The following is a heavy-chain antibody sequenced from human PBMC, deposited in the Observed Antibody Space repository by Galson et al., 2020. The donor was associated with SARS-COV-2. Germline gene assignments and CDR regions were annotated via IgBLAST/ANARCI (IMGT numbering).Heavy chain of an antibody. J-gene: IGHJ4*02. CDR3: ARTNYDYVWGSYGD. CDR2: IYYSGST. CDR1: GGSISSGDYY. Sequence: ETSETLSLTCTVSGGSISSGDYYWSWIRQPPGKGLEWIGYIYYSGSTYYNPSLKSRVTISVDTSKNQFSLKLSSVTAADTAVYYCARTNYDYVWGSYGDWGQGTLVTVSS. V-gene: IGHV4-30-4*01. D-gene: IGHD3-16*01.